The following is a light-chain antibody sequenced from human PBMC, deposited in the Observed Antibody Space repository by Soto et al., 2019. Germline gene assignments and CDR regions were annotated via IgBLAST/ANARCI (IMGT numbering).Light chain of an antibody. Sequence: QSALTQPASLSGSPGQSITISCTGTSSDIGAYDYVSWFQQHPGKAPKLMISEVNNRPSGVSNRFSGSKSGNTAYLTISGLQVDEEPAPFCFSFKTTSTHVFGTGTKVTVL. CDR1: SSDIGAYDY. V-gene: IGLV2-14*01. CDR2: EVN. J-gene: IGLJ1*01. CDR3: FSFKTTSTHV.